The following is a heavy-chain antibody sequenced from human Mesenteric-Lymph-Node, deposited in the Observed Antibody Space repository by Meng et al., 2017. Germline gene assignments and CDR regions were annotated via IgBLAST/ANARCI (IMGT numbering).Heavy chain of an antibody. J-gene: IGHJ4*02. D-gene: IGHD5-24*01. CDR1: GGSISSGGYY. CDR2: IYYSGST. CDR3: ARGPSRWLQFSFDY. Sequence: QGELQGSGPGLVKPSGTLSLTSTVSGGSISSGGYYWSWIRQHPGKGLEWIGYIYYSGSTYYNPSLKSRVTISVDTSKNQFSLKLSSVTAADTAVYYCARGPSRWLQFSFDYWGQGTLVTVSS. V-gene: IGHV4-31*03.